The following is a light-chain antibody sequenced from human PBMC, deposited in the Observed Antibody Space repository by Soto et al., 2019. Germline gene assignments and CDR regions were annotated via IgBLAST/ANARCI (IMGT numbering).Light chain of an antibody. CDR1: QSVTSNY. CDR2: AAS. V-gene: IGKV3-20*01. Sequence: EVVLTQSPGTVSLSPGERATLSCRASQSVTSNYLAWYQQKPGQAPRLLIYAASSRATGIPDRFSGSGSGTDFSLTISRLEPEDFAVYYCKQYGSALTWTFGQGTKVEI. CDR3: KQYGSALTWT. J-gene: IGKJ1*01.